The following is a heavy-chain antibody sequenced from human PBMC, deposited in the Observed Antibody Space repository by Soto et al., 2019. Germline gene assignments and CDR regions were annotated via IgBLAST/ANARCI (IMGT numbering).Heavy chain of an antibody. D-gene: IGHD2-8*01. J-gene: IGHJ6*02. Sequence: QLQLQESGPGLVKPSETLSLTCSVSGGSISSGPYSWGWIRQPPGKGLEWIGTFYYSGSTRYNPSLESRVTISVATSKNPFSLWVSSVTAAHTAVYYCARLRGFCTICGCNCDYALDVWGQGTTVTVSS. V-gene: IGHV4-39*01. CDR1: GGSISSGPYS. CDR2: FYYSGST. CDR3: ARLRGFCTICGCNCDYALDV.